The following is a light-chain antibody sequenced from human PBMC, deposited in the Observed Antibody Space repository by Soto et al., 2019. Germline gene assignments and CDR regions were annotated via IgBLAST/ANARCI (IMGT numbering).Light chain of an antibody. CDR2: DVS. CDR3: SSYTSSSTRI. J-gene: IGLJ2*01. CDR1: SSDVGGYNY. V-gene: IGLV2-14*01. Sequence: SALTQPASVSGSPGQSITISCTGTSSDVGGYNYVSWYQQRPGIAPKLMIYDVSNRPSGVSNRFSGSKSGNTASLTISGLQAEDEADYYCSSYTSSSTRIFGGGTKLTVL.